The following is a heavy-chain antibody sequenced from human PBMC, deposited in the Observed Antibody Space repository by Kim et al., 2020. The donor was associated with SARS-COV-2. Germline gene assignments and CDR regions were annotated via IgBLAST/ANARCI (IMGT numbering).Heavy chain of an antibody. J-gene: IGHJ4*02. D-gene: IGHD5-12*01. Sequence: ASVKVSCKASGYTFTSYAMHWVRQAPGQRLEWMGWISAGTGDTKYSQNFQGRVSISRDTSATTAYMELSSLRSEDTALYYCARDRGHSGYTFLDYWGQG. CDR2: ISAGTGDT. CDR3: ARDRGHSGYTFLDY. CDR1: GYTFTSYA. V-gene: IGHV1-3*01.